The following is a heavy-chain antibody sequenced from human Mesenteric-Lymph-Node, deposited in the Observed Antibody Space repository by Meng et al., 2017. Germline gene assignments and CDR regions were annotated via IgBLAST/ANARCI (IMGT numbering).Heavy chain of an antibody. D-gene: IGHD3-10*01. CDR3: ARRGPSGNFSP. V-gene: IGHV4-34*01. CDR1: GGSFRDYY. J-gene: IGHJ5*02. CDR2: IDHRGNT. Sequence: QVRLKHGGAGRLKPSETLSRSCAVYGGSFRDYYWTWIRHPPGKGLEWIGEIDHRGNTKYNPSLKSRVTISLDTSKKQFSLKVSSVTAADSAVYYCARRGPSGNFSPWSQGTLVTASS.